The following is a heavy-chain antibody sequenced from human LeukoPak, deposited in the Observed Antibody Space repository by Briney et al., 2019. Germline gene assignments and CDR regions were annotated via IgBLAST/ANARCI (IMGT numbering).Heavy chain of an antibody. CDR2: IKSKTDGGTT. J-gene: IGHJ3*02. Sequence: AGGSLRLSCAASGFTFSNAWMSWVRQAPGKGLEWVGRIKSKTDGGTTDYAAPVKGRFTISRDDSKNTLYLQMSSLKTEDTAVYYCTTDGEYCSGGSCYGGAFDIWGQGTMVTVSS. CDR3: TTDGEYCSGGSCYGGAFDI. D-gene: IGHD2-15*01. CDR1: GFTFSNAW. V-gene: IGHV3-15*01.